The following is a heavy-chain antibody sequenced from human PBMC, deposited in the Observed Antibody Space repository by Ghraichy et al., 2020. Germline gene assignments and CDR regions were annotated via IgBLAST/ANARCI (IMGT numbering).Heavy chain of an antibody. V-gene: IGHV3-33*01. CDR1: GFTFSSYG. CDR3: ARDWNYEFDY. CDR2: IWYDGSEK. J-gene: IGHJ4*02. Sequence: SLNISCVVSGFTFSSYGMHWVRQAPGKGLEWVAVIWYDGSEKYYAGSVKGRFTISRDNSKNTLYLQMNSLRAEDTAVYYCARDWNYEFDYWGQGTLVTVSS. D-gene: IGHD1-7*01.